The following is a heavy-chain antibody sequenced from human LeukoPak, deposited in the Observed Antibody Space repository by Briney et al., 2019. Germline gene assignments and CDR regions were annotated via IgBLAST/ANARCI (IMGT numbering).Heavy chain of an antibody. CDR3: ARDRGASITIFGVVIPGDYYYYYMDV. CDR1: GGSIGSGSYY. CDR2: IYTSGST. D-gene: IGHD3-3*01. V-gene: IGHV4-61*02. Sequence: SETLSLACTVSGGSIGSGSYYWSWIRQPAGKGLEWIGRIYTSGSTNYNPSLKSRVTISVDTSKNQFSLKLSSVTAADTAVYYCARDRGASITIFGVVIPGDYYYYYMDVWGKGTTVTVSS. J-gene: IGHJ6*03.